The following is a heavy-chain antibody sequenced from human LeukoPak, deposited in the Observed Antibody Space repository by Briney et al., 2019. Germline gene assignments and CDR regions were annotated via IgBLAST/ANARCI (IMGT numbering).Heavy chain of an antibody. D-gene: IGHD3-22*01. CDR2: IKEDGSEK. Sequence: GGSLRLSCAASGFTFSSYCMSWVRQAPGKGLEWVANIKEDGSEKYYVDSVKGRFTISRDNAKNSLYQQMNSLRAEDTAVYYCARGRFHLDSSVYSSFYHWGHGTLVTVSS. V-gene: IGHV3-7*01. CDR1: GFTFSSYC. CDR3: ARGRFHLDSSVYSSFYH. J-gene: IGHJ4*01.